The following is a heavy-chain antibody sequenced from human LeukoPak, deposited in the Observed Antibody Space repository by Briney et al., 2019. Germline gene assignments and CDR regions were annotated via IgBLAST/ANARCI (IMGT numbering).Heavy chain of an antibody. CDR2: ISGSGGST. D-gene: IGHD2-21*02. CDR1: GFTFSSYA. J-gene: IGHJ4*02. Sequence: PGGSLRLSCAASGFTFSSYAMSWVRQAPGKGLEWVSAISGSGGSTYYADSVKGRFTISRDNSKNTLYLQMNSLRAEDTAVYYCANQDCGGDCSIFDYWGQGTLVTVSS. CDR3: ANQDCGGDCSIFDY. V-gene: IGHV3-23*01.